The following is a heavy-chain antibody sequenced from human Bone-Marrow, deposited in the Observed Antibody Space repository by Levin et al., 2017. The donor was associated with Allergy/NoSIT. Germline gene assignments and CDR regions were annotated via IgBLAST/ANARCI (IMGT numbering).Heavy chain of an antibody. V-gene: IGHV3-15*01. D-gene: IGHD3-22*01. J-gene: IGHJ3*02. CDR2: IKSKTDGGTT. CDR3: TTFFRITMIVVVHDAFDI. CDR1: GFTFSNAW. Sequence: PGGSLRLSCAASGFTFSNAWMSWVRQAPGKGLEWVGRIKSKTDGGTTDYAAPVKGRFTISRDDSKNTLYLQMNSLKTEDTAVYYCTTFFRITMIVVVHDAFDIWGQGTMVTVSS.